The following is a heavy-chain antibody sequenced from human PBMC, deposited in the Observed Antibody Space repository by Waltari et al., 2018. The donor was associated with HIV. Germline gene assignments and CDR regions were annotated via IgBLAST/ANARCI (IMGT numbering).Heavy chain of an antibody. Sequence: EVQLVQSGAEVRKSGESLKISGKASGYTFTNYWNAWVRQMSGEGLEWMGIIYPFYSDTRYNPSFEGQITISADKSLATAYLEWNNLNASDAAIYYCARLFYYDTTGYINNAFDIWGQGTVVTVS. D-gene: IGHD3-22*01. CDR3: ARLFYYDTTGYINNAFDI. CDR2: IYPFYSDT. CDR1: GYTFTNYW. J-gene: IGHJ3*02. V-gene: IGHV5-51*03.